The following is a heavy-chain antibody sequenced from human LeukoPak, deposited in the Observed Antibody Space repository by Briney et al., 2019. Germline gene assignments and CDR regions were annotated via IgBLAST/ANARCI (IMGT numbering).Heavy chain of an antibody. V-gene: IGHV1-18*01. Sequence: GASVKVSCKASGYNFFSYGITWVRQAPGQGLEWMGWVSAYADNTNYVQKFQGRVTMTTDTSTSTAYMELSSLRSEDTAVYYCATVNDFWSGFGFWGQGTLVTVSS. CDR1: GYNFFSYG. CDR2: VSAYADNT. CDR3: ATVNDFWSGFGF. D-gene: IGHD3-3*01. J-gene: IGHJ4*02.